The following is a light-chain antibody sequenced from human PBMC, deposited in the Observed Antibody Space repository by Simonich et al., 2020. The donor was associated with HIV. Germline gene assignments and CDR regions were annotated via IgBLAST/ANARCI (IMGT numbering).Light chain of an antibody. CDR2: GAS. V-gene: IGKV3D-7*01. CDR1: QSVSSSY. Sequence: PGERATLSCRASQSVSSSYLTWYQQKPGQAPRLLIYGASTRATSIPARFSGSGSGTDFTLTISSLQPEDFAVYYCQQDYNLPMYTFGQGTKLEIK. J-gene: IGKJ2*01. CDR3: QQDYNLPMYT.